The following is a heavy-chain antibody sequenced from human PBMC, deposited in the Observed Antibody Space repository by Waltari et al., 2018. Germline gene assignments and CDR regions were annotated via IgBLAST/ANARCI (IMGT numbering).Heavy chain of an antibody. J-gene: IGHJ5*02. V-gene: IGHV3-30*18. CDR1: GFTFSSYG. CDR2: ISYDGSNK. Sequence: QVQLVESGGGVVQPGRSLRLSCAASGFTFSSYGMHWVRQAPGKGLEWVAVISYDGSNKYYADSVKGRFTISRDNSKNTLYLQMNSLRAEDTAVYYCAKDLGGKSAWGQGTLVTVSS. CDR3: AKDLGGKSA. D-gene: IGHD1-26*01.